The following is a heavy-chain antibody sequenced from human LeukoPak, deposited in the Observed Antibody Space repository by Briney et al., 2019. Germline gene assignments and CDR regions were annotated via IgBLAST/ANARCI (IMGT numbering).Heavy chain of an antibody. Sequence: GGSLRLSCAAPVFTCSSYWMTWVRQAPGKGLERVANIKQDGIEQNYVDSVKGRFTISRDNAKNSLYLQMNSLRAEDTAVYYCARDGGAAYFDYWGQGTLVTVSS. CDR1: VFTCSSYW. V-gene: IGHV3-7*04. CDR2: IKQDGIEQ. D-gene: IGHD3-16*01. CDR3: ARDGGAAYFDY. J-gene: IGHJ4*02.